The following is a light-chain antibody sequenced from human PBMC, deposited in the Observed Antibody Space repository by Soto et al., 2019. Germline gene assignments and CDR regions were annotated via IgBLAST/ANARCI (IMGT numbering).Light chain of an antibody. Sequence: VVTQSPATLSVFPGETATLSCRASQSVSSDLAWYQQRPGQAPRLLLYGASTRATGIPARFRGSGSGTEFRLTISSLPSEDFATYYCQQYNTWHPKMAFGRGTKVAIK. CDR1: QSVSSD. V-gene: IGKV3-15*01. CDR3: QQYNTWHPKMA. CDR2: GAS. J-gene: IGKJ1*01.